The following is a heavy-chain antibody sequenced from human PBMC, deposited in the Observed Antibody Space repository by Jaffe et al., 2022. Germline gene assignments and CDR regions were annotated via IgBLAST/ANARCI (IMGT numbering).Heavy chain of an antibody. D-gene: IGHD2-2*01. Sequence: QVQLQESGPGLVKPSQTLSLTCTVSGGSISSGSYYWSWIRQPAGKGLEWIGRIYTSGSTNYNPSLKSRVTISVDTSKNQFSLKLSSVTAADTAVYYCAGFASKAPGKVDYWGQGTLVTVSS. CDR1: GGSISSGSYY. CDR3: AGFASKAPGKVDY. CDR2: IYTSGST. J-gene: IGHJ4*02. V-gene: IGHV4-61*02.